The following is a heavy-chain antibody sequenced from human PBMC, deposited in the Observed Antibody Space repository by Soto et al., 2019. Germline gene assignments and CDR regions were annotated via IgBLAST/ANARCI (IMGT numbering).Heavy chain of an antibody. Sequence: GGSLRLSCAASGLTFSRYAMSWVRQAPGKGLEWVSIITSGGGTYYADSVKGRFTSSSDNSKNTLYLKMNSLRVEDTAVYYCATPNGGYCSGHSCYYFDYWGQGTLVTVSS. CDR3: ATPNGGYCSGHSCYYFDY. D-gene: IGHD2-15*01. CDR1: GLTFSRYA. CDR2: ITSGGGT. V-gene: IGHV3-23*01. J-gene: IGHJ4*02.